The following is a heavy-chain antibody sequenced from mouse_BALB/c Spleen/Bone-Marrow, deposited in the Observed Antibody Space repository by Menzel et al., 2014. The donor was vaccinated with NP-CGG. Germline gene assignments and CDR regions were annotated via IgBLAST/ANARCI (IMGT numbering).Heavy chain of an antibody. CDR1: GYALSSSW. V-gene: IGHV1-82*01. CDR2: IYPGDGDT. Sequence: VHLVESGPELVKPGASVKISCKASGYALSSSWTNWVKQRPGQGLEWIGRIYPGDGDTNYNGKFKGKATLTADKSSSTAYMQLSSLTSVDSAVYFCARSDGYRAMDYWGQGTSVTVSS. D-gene: IGHD2-3*01. J-gene: IGHJ4*01. CDR3: ARSDGYRAMDY.